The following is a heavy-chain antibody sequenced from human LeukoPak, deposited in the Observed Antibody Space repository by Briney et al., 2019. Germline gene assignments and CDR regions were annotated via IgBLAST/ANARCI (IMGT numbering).Heavy chain of an antibody. J-gene: IGHJ4*02. Sequence: PGGSLRLSCAASGFTFSRHAMSWVRQAPGKGLDWVSAIGGSGGSTYYADSAKGRFTISRDNSKNTLYLQMNSLRAEDTAVYYCAKGGLGNDYIDYWGQGTLVTVSS. CDR2: IGGSGGST. V-gene: IGHV3-23*01. CDR3: AKGGLGNDYIDY. D-gene: IGHD3-16*01. CDR1: GFTFSRHA.